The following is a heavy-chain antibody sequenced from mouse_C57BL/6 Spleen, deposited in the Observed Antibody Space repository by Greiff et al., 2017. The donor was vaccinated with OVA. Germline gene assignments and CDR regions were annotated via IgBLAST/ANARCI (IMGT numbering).Heavy chain of an antibody. Sequence: EVKLVESGGGLVKPGGSLKLSCAASGFPFSDYGMHWVRQAPEKGLEWVAYISSGCSTIYYADTLKGRFTICRDNAKNTLFLQMTSLGSEDTAMYYCAKGRAMDYWGQGTSVTVSS. J-gene: IGHJ4*01. V-gene: IGHV5-17*01. CDR1: GFPFSDYG. CDR2: ISSGCSTI. CDR3: AKGRAMDY.